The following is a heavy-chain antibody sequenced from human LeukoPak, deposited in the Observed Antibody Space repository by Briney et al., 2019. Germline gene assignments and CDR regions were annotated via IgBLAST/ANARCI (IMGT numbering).Heavy chain of an antibody. D-gene: IGHD3-16*01. CDR1: GFTFSRYT. CDR2: IRSESSST. J-gene: IGHJ4*02. Sequence: GGSLRLSCAASGFTFSRYTMNWVRQAPGKELEWISNIRSESSSTTYADSVKGRFTISRDNAKNSLYLQINSLRAADTAVYYCVRDLNWAFDYWGQGTLVTVSS. CDR3: VRDLNWAFDY. V-gene: IGHV3-48*01.